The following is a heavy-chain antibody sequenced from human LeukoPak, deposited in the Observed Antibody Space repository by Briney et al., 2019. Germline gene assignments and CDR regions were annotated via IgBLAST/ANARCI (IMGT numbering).Heavy chain of an antibody. J-gene: IGHJ5*02. CDR1: GYTFTGYY. CDR2: IIPIFGTA. V-gene: IGHV1-69*13. CDR3: ASWYNWNDGGWFDP. D-gene: IGHD1-20*01. Sequence: GASVKVSCKAFGYTFTGYYMHWVRQAPGQGLEWMGGIIPIFGTANYAQKFQGRVTITADESTSTAYMELSSLRSEDTAVYYCASWYNWNDGGWFDPWGQGTLVTVSS.